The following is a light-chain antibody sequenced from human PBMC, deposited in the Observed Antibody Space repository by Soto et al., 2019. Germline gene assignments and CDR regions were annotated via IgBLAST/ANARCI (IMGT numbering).Light chain of an antibody. CDR2: KAS. CDR1: QSISSW. J-gene: IGKJ1*01. Sequence: DIQMTHSPSTLSASVGDRVTITCRASQSISSWLAWYQQKPGKAPKLLIYKASSLESGVPSRFSGRGSGTEFTLTISSLQPDDFATYYCQQYNSYSRTFGQGTKVDIK. V-gene: IGKV1-5*03. CDR3: QQYNSYSRT.